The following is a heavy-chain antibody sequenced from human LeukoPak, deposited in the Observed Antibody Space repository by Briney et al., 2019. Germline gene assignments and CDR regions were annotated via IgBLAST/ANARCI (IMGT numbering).Heavy chain of an antibody. D-gene: IGHD5-24*01. V-gene: IGHV3-30-3*01. Sequence: PGGSLRLSCAVSGFTLSRYAMDWGRQAPGKGLEWGAVIYYNRSNNYYAASVKRRFTISSDNSNFTLYLQINSLRADDTSVYYCPRGCRDGYNYYFYYWGQGTLVTFSS. CDR3: PRGCRDGYNYYFYY. CDR2: IYYNRSNN. J-gene: IGHJ4*02. CDR1: GFTLSRYA.